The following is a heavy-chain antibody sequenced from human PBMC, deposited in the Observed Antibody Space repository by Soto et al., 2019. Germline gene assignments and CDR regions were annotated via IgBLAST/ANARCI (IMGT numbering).Heavy chain of an antibody. Sequence: EVQVLESGGGSVQPGGSLRLSCAASGFPFSMFVMNWVRQAPGKGLEWVSGIRGSGGGTHYADSVKGRFTISRDDSRNMLYLEMSTLRGEDTAVYYCAKASGRVHYGMHVWGQGTTVTVSS. CDR2: IRGSGGGT. CDR1: GFPFSMFV. J-gene: IGHJ6*02. CDR3: AKASGRVHYGMHV. D-gene: IGHD3-10*01. V-gene: IGHV3-23*01.